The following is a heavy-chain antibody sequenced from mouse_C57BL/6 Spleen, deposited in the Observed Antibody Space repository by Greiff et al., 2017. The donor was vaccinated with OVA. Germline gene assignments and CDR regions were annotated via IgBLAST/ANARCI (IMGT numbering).Heavy chain of an antibody. J-gene: IGHJ1*03. Sequence: QVQLQQSGAELVMPGASVKLSCKASGYTFTSYWMHWVKQRPGQGLEWIGEIDPSDSYTNYNQKFKGKSTLTVDKSSSTAYMQLSSLTSEDSAVYYCAREEITRGYFDVWGTGTTVTVSS. D-gene: IGHD1-1*01. CDR1: GYTFTSYW. V-gene: IGHV1-69*01. CDR3: AREEITRGYFDV. CDR2: IDPSDSYT.